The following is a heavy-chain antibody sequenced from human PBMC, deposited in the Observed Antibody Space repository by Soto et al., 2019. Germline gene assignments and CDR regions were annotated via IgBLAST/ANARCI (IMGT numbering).Heavy chain of an antibody. J-gene: IGHJ5*02. D-gene: IGHD6-13*01. CDR3: ARGQIAAYPLSWFDP. CDR1: GYTFTSYY. V-gene: IGHV1-46*01. Sequence: GASVKVSCKASGYTFTSYYMHWVRQAPGQGLEWMGIINPSGGSTSYAQKFQGRVTMTRDTSTSTVYMELSSLRSEDTAVYYCARGQIAAYPLSWFDPWGQGTLVTVSS. CDR2: INPSGGST.